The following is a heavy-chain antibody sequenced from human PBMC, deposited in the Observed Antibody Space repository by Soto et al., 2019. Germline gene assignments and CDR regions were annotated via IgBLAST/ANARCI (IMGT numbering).Heavy chain of an antibody. CDR1: GYTFTSYD. D-gene: IGHD3-10*01. Sequence: ASVKVSCKASGYTFTSYDINWVRQATGQGLEWMGWMNPNSGNTGYAQKFQGRVTMTRNTSISTAYMELSRLRSEDTAVYYCARDPYRGTDNWFDPWGQGTLVTVSS. CDR3: ARDPYRGTDNWFDP. V-gene: IGHV1-8*01. CDR2: MNPNSGNT. J-gene: IGHJ5*02.